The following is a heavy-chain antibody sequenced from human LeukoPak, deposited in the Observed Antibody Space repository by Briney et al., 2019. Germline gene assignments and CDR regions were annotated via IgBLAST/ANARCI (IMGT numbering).Heavy chain of an antibody. CDR1: GFTFSSYG. J-gene: IGHJ4*02. CDR3: AKDGRIAVAGFFDY. Sequence: GRSLRLSCAASGFTFSSYGMHWVRQAPGKGLEWVAVISYDGSNKYYADSVKGRFTISRDNSKNMLYLQMNSLRAEDTAVYYCAKDGRIAVAGFFDYWGQGTLVTVSS. V-gene: IGHV3-30*18. CDR2: ISYDGSNK. D-gene: IGHD6-19*01.